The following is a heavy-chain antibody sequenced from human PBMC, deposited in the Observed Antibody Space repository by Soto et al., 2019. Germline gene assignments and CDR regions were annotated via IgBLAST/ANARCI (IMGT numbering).Heavy chain of an antibody. V-gene: IGHV3-48*02. CDR1: GFXFSSYS. J-gene: IGHJ5*02. D-gene: IGHD3-3*01. CDR3: AREPPYYDFWSSSGGLHCFDP. CDR2: ISSSSSTI. Sequence: PGGSLXLSCAASGFXFSSYSMNWVRQAPGKGLEWVSYISSSSSTIYYADSVKGRFTISRDNAKNSLYLQMNSLRDEDTAVYYCAREPPYYDFWSSSGGLHCFDPWGQGTLVTVSS.